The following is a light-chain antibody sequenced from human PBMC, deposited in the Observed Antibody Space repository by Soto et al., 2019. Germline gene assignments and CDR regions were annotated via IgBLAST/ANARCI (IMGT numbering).Light chain of an antibody. J-gene: IGLJ1*01. Sequence: QSALTQPASVSGSPGQSITISCTGTSXDVGAYIFVSWYQQYPGKAPKLMIYDITNRPSGVSNRFSGSKAGNTASLTISGLQAEDEADYYCVSFTTSKSYVFGTGTKVTVL. CDR1: SXDVGAYIF. CDR3: VSFTTSKSYV. CDR2: DIT. V-gene: IGLV2-14*01.